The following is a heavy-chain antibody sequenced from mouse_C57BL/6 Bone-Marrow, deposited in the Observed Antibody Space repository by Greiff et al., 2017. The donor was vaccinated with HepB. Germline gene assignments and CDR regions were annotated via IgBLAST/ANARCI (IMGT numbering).Heavy chain of an antibody. CDR3: ARFGWDGAY. V-gene: IGHV1-82*01. CDR1: GYAFSSSW. Sequence: VKLMESGPELVKPGASVKISCKASGYAFSSSWMNWVKQRPGKGLEWIGRIYPGDGDTNYNGKFKGKATLTADKSSSTAYMQLSSLTSEDSAVYFCARFGWDGAYWGQGTLVTVSA. D-gene: IGHD4-1*01. CDR2: IYPGDGDT. J-gene: IGHJ3*01.